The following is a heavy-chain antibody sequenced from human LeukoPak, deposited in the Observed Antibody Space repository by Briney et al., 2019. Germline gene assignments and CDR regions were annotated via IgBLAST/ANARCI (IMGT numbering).Heavy chain of an antibody. J-gene: IGHJ4*02. CDR3: ASESRTSFDY. D-gene: IGHD2-2*01. V-gene: IGHV3-33*01. Sequence: GRSLRLSCAASGFTFSSYGMHWVRQAPGKGLEWVAVIWYDGSNKYYADSVKGRFTISRDNSKNTLYLQMNSLRAEDTAVYYCASESRTSFDYWGQGTLVTVSS. CDR1: GFTFSSYG. CDR2: IWYDGSNK.